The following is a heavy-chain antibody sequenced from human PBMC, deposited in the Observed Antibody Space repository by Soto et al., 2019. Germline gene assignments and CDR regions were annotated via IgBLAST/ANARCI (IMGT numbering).Heavy chain of an antibody. J-gene: IGHJ4*02. Sequence: EVQLLESGGGLVQPGGSLRLSCAASGFTFSSYAMRWVRQAPGKGLEWVSAISGSGDSTYYADSVKGRFTTSRDNSKNTLYLQMNSLSAEDTAVYYWARRGSGSYYDYWGQGTLVTVSS. CDR3: ARRGSGSYYDY. D-gene: IGHD1-26*01. CDR1: GFTFSSYA. V-gene: IGHV3-23*01. CDR2: ISGSGDST.